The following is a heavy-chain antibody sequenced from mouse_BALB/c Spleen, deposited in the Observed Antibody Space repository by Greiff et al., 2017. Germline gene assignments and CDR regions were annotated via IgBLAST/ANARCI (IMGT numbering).Heavy chain of an antibody. CDR1: GFTFSSYG. Sequence: EVQRVESGGGLVQPGGSLKLSCAASGFTFSSYGMSWVRQTPDKRLELVATINSNGGSTYYPDSVKGRFTISRDNAKNTLYLQMSSLKSEDTAMYYCARDRGYYLYAMDYWGQGTSVTVSS. D-gene: IGHD2-3*01. J-gene: IGHJ4*01. CDR2: INSNGGST. V-gene: IGHV5-6-3*01. CDR3: ARDRGYYLYAMDY.